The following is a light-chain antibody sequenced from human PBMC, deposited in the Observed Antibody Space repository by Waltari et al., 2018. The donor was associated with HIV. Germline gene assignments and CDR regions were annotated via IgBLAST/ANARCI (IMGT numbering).Light chain of an antibody. CDR3: GADHGSGTNFMYV. J-gene: IGLJ1*01. Sequence: QPALTQTPFASASLGTSVTLTCTLSSGYRNYELDCYQQSPGKGPRVVMRVGTGGIVGSKGDGIPDRFSVLASGLNRYLTIKNIQEEDESAYYCGADHGSGTNFMYVFGTGTKVTV. CDR2: VGTGGIVG. CDR1: SGYRNYE. V-gene: IGLV9-49*01.